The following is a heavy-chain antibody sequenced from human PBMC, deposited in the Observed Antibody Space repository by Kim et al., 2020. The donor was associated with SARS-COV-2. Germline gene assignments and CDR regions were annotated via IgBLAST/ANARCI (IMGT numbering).Heavy chain of an antibody. Sequence: GGSLRLSCAASGFTFSNAWMSWVRQAPGKGLEWVGRIKSKTDGGTTDYAAPVKGRFTISRDDSKNTLYLQMNSLKTEDTAVYYCHGAPIVVVPAAQIDYWGQGTLVTVSS. CDR1: GFTFSNAW. D-gene: IGHD2-2*01. CDR3: HGAPIVVVPAAQIDY. V-gene: IGHV3-15*01. J-gene: IGHJ4*02. CDR2: IKSKTDGGTT.